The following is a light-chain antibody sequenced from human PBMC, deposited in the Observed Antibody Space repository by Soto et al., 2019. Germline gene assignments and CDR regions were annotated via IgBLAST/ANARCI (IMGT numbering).Light chain of an antibody. Sequence: EIMMTQSPAILSVSPGERATLSCRASQSVSSNLAWYQQKPGQAPRLLIYGASTRATGIPARFSGSGSGTEFTLTISSLQSEDFAVYYCQQYNNWPPYTFGQGTKVDIK. CDR3: QQYNNWPPYT. CDR2: GAS. V-gene: IGKV3-15*01. J-gene: IGKJ2*01. CDR1: QSVSSN.